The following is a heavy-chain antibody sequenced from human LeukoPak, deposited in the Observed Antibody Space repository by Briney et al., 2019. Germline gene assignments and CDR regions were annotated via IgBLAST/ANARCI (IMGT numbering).Heavy chain of an antibody. CDR3: AELGITMIGGV. Sequence: GGSLRLYCAASGFTFNSYEMNWVRHAPGKGLEWVSYISSSGSTIYYADSVKGRFTISRDNAKNSLYLQMNSLRAEDTAVYYCAELGITMIGGVWGKGTTVTISS. CDR2: ISSSGSTI. J-gene: IGHJ6*04. D-gene: IGHD3-10*02. CDR1: GFTFNSYE. V-gene: IGHV3-48*03.